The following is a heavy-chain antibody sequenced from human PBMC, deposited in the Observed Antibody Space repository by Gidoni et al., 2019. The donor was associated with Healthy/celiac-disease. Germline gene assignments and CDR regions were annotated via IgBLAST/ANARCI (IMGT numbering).Heavy chain of an antibody. V-gene: IGHV3-64D*06. Sequence: EVQLVESGGGLVQPGGSLRLPCSASGFTFSSYAMHWVRQAPGKGLEYVSAISSNGGSTYYADSVKGRFTISRDNSKNTLYLQMSSLRAEDTAVYYCVKSGPVEQQPPGRPGDYWGQGTLVTVSS. D-gene: IGHD6-13*01. CDR2: ISSNGGST. J-gene: IGHJ4*02. CDR1: GFTFSSYA. CDR3: VKSGPVEQQPPGRPGDY.